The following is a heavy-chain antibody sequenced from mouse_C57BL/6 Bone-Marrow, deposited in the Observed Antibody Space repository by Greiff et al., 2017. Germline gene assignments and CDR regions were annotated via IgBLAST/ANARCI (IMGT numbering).Heavy chain of an antibody. V-gene: IGHV5-4*01. D-gene: IGHD1-1*01. CDR1: GFTFSSYA. CDR3: ARGLRTLMDY. Sequence: EVQRVESGGGLVKPGGSLKLSCAASGFTFSSYAMSWVRQTPEKRLEWVATISDGGSYTYYPDNVKGRFTISRDNAKNNLYLQMSHLKSEDTAMYYCARGLRTLMDYWGQGTSVTVSS. CDR2: ISDGGSYT. J-gene: IGHJ4*01.